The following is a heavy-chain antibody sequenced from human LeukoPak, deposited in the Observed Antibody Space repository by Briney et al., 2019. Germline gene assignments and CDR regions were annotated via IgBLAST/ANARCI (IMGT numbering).Heavy chain of an antibody. V-gene: IGHV3-11*01. J-gene: IGHJ6*02. CDR1: GFTFSTYA. CDR3: ARDSSPRTAYYYYGMDV. D-gene: IGHD2-21*02. CDR2: ISSSGSTI. Sequence: GGSLRLSCAASGFTFSTYAMGWVRQAPGKGLEWVSYISSSGSTIYYADSVKGRFTISRDNAKNSLYLQMNSLRAEDTAVYYCARDSSPRTAYYYYGMDVWGQGTTVTVSS.